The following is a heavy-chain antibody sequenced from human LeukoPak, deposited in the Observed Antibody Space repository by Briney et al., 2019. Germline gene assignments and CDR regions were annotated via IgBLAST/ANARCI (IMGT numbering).Heavy chain of an antibody. J-gene: IGHJ4*02. D-gene: IGHD3-10*01. CDR3: AKDNGGKYYGSPLGYFDY. CDR1: GFTFSSYA. CDR2: ISGSGGST. V-gene: IGHV3-23*01. Sequence: PGGSLRLSCAASGFTFSSYAMSWVRQAPGKGLEWVSAISGSGGSTYYADSVKGRFTISRDNSKNTLYLQMNSLRAEDTAVYYCAKDNGGKYYGSPLGYFDYWGQGTLVTVSS.